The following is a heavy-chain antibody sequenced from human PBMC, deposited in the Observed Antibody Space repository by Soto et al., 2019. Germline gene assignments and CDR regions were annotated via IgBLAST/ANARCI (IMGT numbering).Heavy chain of an antibody. D-gene: IGHD6-13*01. CDR2: IYYSGST. CDR1: GGSISSSSYY. CDR3: ARIALSGAFYI. Sequence: QLQLQESGPGLVKPSETLSLTCTVSGGSISSSSYYWGWIRQPPGQGLEWIGSIYYSGSTYYNPSLKSRVTISVDTSKNQFSLKLSSVTAADTAVYYCARIALSGAFYIWGQGTMVTVSS. V-gene: IGHV4-39*01. J-gene: IGHJ3*02.